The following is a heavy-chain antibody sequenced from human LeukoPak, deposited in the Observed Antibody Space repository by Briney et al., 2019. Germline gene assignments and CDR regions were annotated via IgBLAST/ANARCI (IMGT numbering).Heavy chain of an antibody. Sequence: SVKVSCKASGGTFSSYAISWVRQAPGQGLEWMGGIIPIFGTANYAQKFQGRVTITADESTSTAYMELSSLRSEDTAVYYCARDRFSYDSSGYYPFDFDYWGQGTLVTVSS. CDR3: ARDRFSYDSSGYYPFDFDY. J-gene: IGHJ4*02. CDR1: GGTFSSYA. D-gene: IGHD3-22*01. V-gene: IGHV1-69*13. CDR2: IIPIFGTA.